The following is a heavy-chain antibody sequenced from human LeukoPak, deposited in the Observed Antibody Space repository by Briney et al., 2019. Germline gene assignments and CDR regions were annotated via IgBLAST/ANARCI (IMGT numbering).Heavy chain of an antibody. CDR1: GFTVSSNY. Sequence: GGSLRLSCAASGFTVSSNYMSWVRQAPGRGLEWVSVIYSGGGTYYAESVKGRFTISRDNSKNTLYLQLDSLRAEDTAVYYCARDQLYYLGSGSLTVGPFHGMDVWGQGTTVTVS. CDR3: ARDQLYYLGSGSLTVGPFHGMDV. D-gene: IGHD3-10*01. CDR2: IYSGGGT. J-gene: IGHJ6*02. V-gene: IGHV3-66*01.